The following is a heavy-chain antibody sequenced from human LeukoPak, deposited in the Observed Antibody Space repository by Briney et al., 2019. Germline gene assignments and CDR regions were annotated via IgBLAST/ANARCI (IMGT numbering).Heavy chain of an antibody. CDR1: GYTFTSYG. J-gene: IGHJ4*02. V-gene: IGHV1-18*01. CDR3: ARLDTDTRGRYYFDS. CDR2: ISTYNTIT. D-gene: IGHD5-18*01. Sequence: GASVKVSCKASGYTFTSYGISWVRQAPGQGLEWMRWISTYNTITNYEPKFRGRVTMTRDTSTNTVYMELRSLTSDDTAVYYCARLDTDTRGRYYFDSWGQGTLVSVSS.